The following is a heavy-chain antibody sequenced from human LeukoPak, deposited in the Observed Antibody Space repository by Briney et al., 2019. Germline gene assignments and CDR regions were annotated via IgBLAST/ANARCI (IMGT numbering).Heavy chain of an antibody. D-gene: IGHD3-22*01. CDR2: IYPGDSDT. J-gene: IGHJ4*02. V-gene: IGHV5-51*01. Sequence: ESLKISCKGSGYSFTSYWIGWVRQMPGKGLEWMGIIYPGDSDTRYSPSFQGQVTISADKSISTAYLQWSSLKASDTAMYYCARLASYYDSSGYYFDYWGQGTLVTVSS. CDR3: ARLASYYDSSGYYFDY. CDR1: GYSFTSYW.